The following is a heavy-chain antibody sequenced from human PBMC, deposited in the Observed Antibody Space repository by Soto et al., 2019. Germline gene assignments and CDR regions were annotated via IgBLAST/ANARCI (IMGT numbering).Heavy chain of an antibody. CDR2: INSDGSNT. CDR3: ARDTTYSGSYYLLFYYFYGMDV. D-gene: IGHD1-26*01. CDR1: GFPFSSSW. J-gene: IGHJ6*02. Sequence: GGSLRLSCAASGFPFSSSWMHWVRQAPGKGLVWVSLINSDGSNTNYADSVKGRFTISRDNSKNTLYLQMNSLRAEDTAVYYCARDTTYSGSYYLLFYYFYGMDVLGQGTTVTVSS. V-gene: IGHV3-74*01.